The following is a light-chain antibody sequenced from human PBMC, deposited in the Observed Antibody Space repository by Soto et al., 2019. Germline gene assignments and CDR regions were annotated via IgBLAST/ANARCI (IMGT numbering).Light chain of an antibody. CDR1: QSVTSNF. CDR3: QQYGNSPYT. V-gene: IGKV3-20*01. J-gene: IGKJ2*01. Sequence: EIVLTQSPGTLSLSPGERATLSGRASQSVTSNFLAWYLQNPGQAPRLLIYGASSRATGIPDRFSGSGSGTDFTLTISRLEPEDSAMYYCQQYGNSPYTFGQGTKLEIK. CDR2: GAS.